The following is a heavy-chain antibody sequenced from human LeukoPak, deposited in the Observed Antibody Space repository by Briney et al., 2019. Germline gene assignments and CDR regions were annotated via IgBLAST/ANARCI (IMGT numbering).Heavy chain of an antibody. V-gene: IGHV1-8*01. Sequence: ASVKVSCKASGYTFTSYDINWVRQATGQGLEWMGWMNPNSGNTGYAQKFQGRVTMTRNTSISTAYMELSSLRSEDTAAYYCARWYSSSWYRPYYYYYGMDVWGQGTTVTVSS. CDR2: MNPNSGNT. D-gene: IGHD6-13*01. CDR3: ARWYSSSWYRPYYYYYGMDV. J-gene: IGHJ6*02. CDR1: GYTFTSYD.